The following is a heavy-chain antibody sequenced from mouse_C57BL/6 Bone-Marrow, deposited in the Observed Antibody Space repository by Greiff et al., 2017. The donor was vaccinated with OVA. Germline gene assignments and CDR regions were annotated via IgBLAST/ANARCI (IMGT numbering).Heavy chain of an antibody. J-gene: IGHJ4*01. CDR1: GYSITSDY. D-gene: IGHD2-4*01. V-gene: IGHV3-8*01. Sequence: EVHLVESGPGLAKPSQTLSLTCSVTGYSITSDYWNWIRKFPGNKLEYMGYISYSGSTYYNPSLKSRISITRDTSKNQYYLQLNSVTTEDTATYYCARWSYYDYDEGYAMDYWGQGTSVTVSS. CDR3: ARWSYYDYDEGYAMDY. CDR2: ISYSGST.